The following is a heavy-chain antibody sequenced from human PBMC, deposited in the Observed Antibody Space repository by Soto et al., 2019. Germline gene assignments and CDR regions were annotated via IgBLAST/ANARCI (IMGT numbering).Heavy chain of an antibody. CDR1: GFTFSSYG. V-gene: IGHV3-30*18. D-gene: IGHD2-2*01. J-gene: IGHJ4*02. CDR3: AKDRGGDCPDNSCYFGADY. CDR2: ISDTGSSH. Sequence: GGSLRLSCVGSGFTFSSYGMHWVRQAPGKGLECVAVISDTGSSHYYTASVEGRFTISRENSKNTLSLHMDRLRVEDTAVYYCAKDRGGDCPDNSCYFGADYWGQGTPVTVSS.